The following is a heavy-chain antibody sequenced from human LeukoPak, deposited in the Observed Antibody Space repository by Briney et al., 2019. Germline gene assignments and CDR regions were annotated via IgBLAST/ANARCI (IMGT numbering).Heavy chain of an antibody. Sequence: SETLSLTCTVSGDSISSSSYYWGWIRQPPGKGLEWIGSFSYSGSTYYNPSLKSRVTISVDTSKNQFSLKLSSVTAADTAGYYCARDRTVVVVVAATQAHWFDPWGQGTLVTVSS. CDR3: ARDRTVVVVVAATQAHWFDP. CDR1: GDSISSSSYY. D-gene: IGHD2-15*01. J-gene: IGHJ5*02. CDR2: FSYSGST. V-gene: IGHV4-39*07.